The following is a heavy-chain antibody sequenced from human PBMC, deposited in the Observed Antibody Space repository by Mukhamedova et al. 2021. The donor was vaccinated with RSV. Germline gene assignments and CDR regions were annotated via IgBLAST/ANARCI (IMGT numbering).Heavy chain of an antibody. CDR3: ARTQQPYYYGMDV. J-gene: IGHJ6*02. CDR2: ISSSSSYI. Sequence: PGKGLEWVSSISSSSSYIYYADSVKGRFTISRDNAKNSLYLQMNSLRAEDTAVYYCARTQQPYYYGMDVWGQGTTV. V-gene: IGHV3-21*01. D-gene: IGHD6-13*01.